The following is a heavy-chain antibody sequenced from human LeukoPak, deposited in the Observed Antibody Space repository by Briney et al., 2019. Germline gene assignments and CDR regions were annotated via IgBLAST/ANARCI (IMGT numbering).Heavy chain of an antibody. Sequence: PSQTLSLTCTVSGGSTSSGDYYWSWIRQPPGKGLEWIGYIYYSGSTYYNPSLKSRVTISVDTSKNQFSLKLSSVTTADTAVYYCARDLSAVAGPRSAFDIWGQGTMVTVSS. CDR2: IYYSGST. V-gene: IGHV4-30-4*08. CDR3: ARDLSAVAGPRSAFDI. D-gene: IGHD6-19*01. J-gene: IGHJ3*02. CDR1: GGSTSSGDYY.